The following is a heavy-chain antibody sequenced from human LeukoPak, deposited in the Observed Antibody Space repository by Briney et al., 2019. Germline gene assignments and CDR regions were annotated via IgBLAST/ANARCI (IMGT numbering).Heavy chain of an antibody. CDR2: INHSGST. CDR1: GGSFSGYY. Sequence: PSETLSLTCAVYGGSFSGYYWSWIRQPPGKGLEWIGEINHSGSTNYNPSLKSRVTISVDTSKNQFSLKLSSVTAADTAVYYCARRGWPYYFDYWGQGTLVTVSS. CDR3: ARRGWPYYFDY. J-gene: IGHJ4*02. D-gene: IGHD2-15*01. V-gene: IGHV4-34*01.